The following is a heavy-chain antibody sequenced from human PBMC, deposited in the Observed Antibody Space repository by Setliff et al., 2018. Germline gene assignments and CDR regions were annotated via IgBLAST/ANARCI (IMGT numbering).Heavy chain of an antibody. J-gene: IGHJ4*02. CDR2: IGASRDNT. D-gene: IGHD3-10*01. V-gene: IGHV3-23*01. Sequence: PGGSLRLSCVASTFTFSKYAVTWVRQAPGKGLEWVSSIGASRDNTYYSDSVKGRFTISRDRSRHTLYLQMSSLRTEDTAVYYCRLWFGELLRDYWGQGTLVTVSS. CDR3: RLWFGELLRDY. CDR1: TFTFSKYA.